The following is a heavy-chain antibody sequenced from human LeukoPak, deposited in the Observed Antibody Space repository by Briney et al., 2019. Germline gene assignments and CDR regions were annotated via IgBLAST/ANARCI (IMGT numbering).Heavy chain of an antibody. CDR2: ISGSGGST. V-gene: IGHV3-23*01. CDR1: GFTFSSYA. D-gene: IGHD3-3*01. Sequence: PGGSLRLSCAASGFTFSSYAMSWVRQAPGKGLEWVSAISGSGGSTYYADSVKGRFTISRDNSKNTLYLRLNRLRAEDTAVYYCAKDRPRRYDFWSGYLLDYWGQGTLVTVSS. J-gene: IGHJ4*02. CDR3: AKDRPRRYDFWSGYLLDY.